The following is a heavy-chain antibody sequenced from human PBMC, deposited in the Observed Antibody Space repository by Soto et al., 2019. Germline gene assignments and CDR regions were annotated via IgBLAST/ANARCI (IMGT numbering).Heavy chain of an antibody. D-gene: IGHD3-10*01. CDR2: ISGSGGST. V-gene: IGHV3-23*01. J-gene: IGHJ5*02. CDR1: GFTFSSYA. Sequence: EVQLLESGGGLVQPGGSLRLSCAASGFTFSSYAMSWVRQAPGKGLEWVSAISGSGGSTYYADSVKGRLTISRDNSKNTLYLQMNSLRAEDTAVYYCANKRGSTMVSGWCYPWGQGTLVTVSS. CDR3: ANKRGSTMVSGWCYP.